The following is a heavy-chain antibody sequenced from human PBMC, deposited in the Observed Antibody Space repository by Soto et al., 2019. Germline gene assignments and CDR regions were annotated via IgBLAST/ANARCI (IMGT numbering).Heavy chain of an antibody. CDR1: GFIFENFG. Sequence: GSLRLSCAASGFIFENFGMSWVRQAPGKGLEWISSISGSGFKKYYADSVKGRFTISRDNSKSTVYLELNNLSAEDTAVYHCAKNQGVELVPLATVDWFDPWGQGSVVTAPQ. CDR3: AKNQGVELVPLATVDWFDP. D-gene: IGHD1-26*01. CDR2: ISGSGFKK. J-gene: IGHJ5*02. V-gene: IGHV3-23*01.